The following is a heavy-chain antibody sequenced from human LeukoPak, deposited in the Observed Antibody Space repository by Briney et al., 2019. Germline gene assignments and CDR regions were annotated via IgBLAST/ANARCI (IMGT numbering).Heavy chain of an antibody. J-gene: IGHJ3*02. V-gene: IGHV4-39*07. D-gene: IGHD1-26*01. CDR3: ARDIGIYPHVAFDM. CDR2: IYYSGST. Sequence: PSETLSLTCTVSGGSIRSSDYYWGWIRQPPGKGLEWVGNIYYSGSTYYNPSLESRVTISVDTSLTQFSLRLTSVTAADTAVYFCARDIGIYPHVAFDMWGQGTLVTVSS. CDR1: GGSIRSSDYY.